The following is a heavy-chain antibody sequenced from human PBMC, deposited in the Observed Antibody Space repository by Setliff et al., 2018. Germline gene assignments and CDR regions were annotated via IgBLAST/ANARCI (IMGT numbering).Heavy chain of an antibody. CDR3: AREQWLDPPGYYYMDV. CDR2: IYIGGSA. V-gene: IGHV4-4*07. CDR1: GGSISSYY. J-gene: IGHJ6*03. D-gene: IGHD6-19*01. Sequence: SETLSLTCTVSGGSISSYYWSWIRQPAGKGLEWIGHIYIGGSASYNPSLKSRVTMSIDTSKNQFSLKLNSVTAADMAVYYCAREQWLDPPGYYYMDVWAKGTTVTVSS.